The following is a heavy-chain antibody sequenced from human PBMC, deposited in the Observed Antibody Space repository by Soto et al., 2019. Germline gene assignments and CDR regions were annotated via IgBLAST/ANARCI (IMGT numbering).Heavy chain of an antibody. CDR2: ISGSGGST. V-gene: IGHV3-23*01. J-gene: IGHJ6*03. CDR3: AKEVYCSSTSCYYYMDV. CDR1: GFTFSSYA. D-gene: IGHD2-2*01. Sequence: EVQLLESGGGLVQPGGSLRLSCAASGFTFSSYAMNWVRQAPGKGLEWVSAISGSGGSTYYADSVKGRFTISRDNSKNTLYLQMNSLRAEDTAFYYCAKEVYCSSTSCYYYMDVWGKGTTVTVSS.